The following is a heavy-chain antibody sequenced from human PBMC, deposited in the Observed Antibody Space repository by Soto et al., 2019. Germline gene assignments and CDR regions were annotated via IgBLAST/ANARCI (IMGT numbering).Heavy chain of an antibody. CDR1: GFTFSSYA. J-gene: IGHJ4*02. V-gene: IGHV3-30-3*01. CDR2: ISYDGSNK. D-gene: IGHD2-15*01. Sequence: QVQLVESGGGVVQPGRSLRLSCAASGFTFSSYAMHWVRQAPGKGLEWVAVISYDGSNKYYADSVKGRFTISRDNSKNTLYLQMNSLRAEDTAVYYCARAGYCSGGSCYPEHEYWGQGTLVTVSS. CDR3: ARAGYCSGGSCYPEHEY.